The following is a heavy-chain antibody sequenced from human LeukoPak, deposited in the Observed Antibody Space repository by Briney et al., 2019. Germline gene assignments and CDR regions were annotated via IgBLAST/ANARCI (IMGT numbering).Heavy chain of an antibody. CDR2: ISAYNGNT. CDR1: GYTFTSYG. J-gene: IGHJ6*02. D-gene: IGHD6-6*01. CDR3: ARDSSSPYYYYGMDV. Sequence: GASVKVSCKASGYTFTSYGISWVRQAPGQGLEWMGWISAYNGNTNYAQKLQGRVTMTTGTSTSTAYMELRSLRSDDTAVYYCARDSSSPYYYYGMDVWGQGITVTVSS. V-gene: IGHV1-18*01.